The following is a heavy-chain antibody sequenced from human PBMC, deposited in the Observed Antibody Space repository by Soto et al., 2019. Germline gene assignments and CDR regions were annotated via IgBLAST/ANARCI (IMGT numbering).Heavy chain of an antibody. CDR2: IWHDGKNK. CDR3: ARGPGKDEAIDY. V-gene: IGHV3-33*01. CDR1: GFTFRKFG. J-gene: IGHJ4*02. Sequence: QVQVVESGGGVVQPGTSLRLSCAASGFTFRKFGMHWVRQAPGKGLEWVAVIWHDGKNKYHGDSVEGRFTISRDNSKNTLYLQMNSLRVEDTAVYYCARGPGKDEAIDYWGQGTLVIVSS.